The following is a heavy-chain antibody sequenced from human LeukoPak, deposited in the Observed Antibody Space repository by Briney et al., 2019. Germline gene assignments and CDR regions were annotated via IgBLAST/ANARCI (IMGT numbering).Heavy chain of an antibody. J-gene: IGHJ5*02. V-gene: IGHV1-69*13. D-gene: IGHD4-17*01. CDR3: AREYSSWPVTTYLNWFDP. Sequence: GASVKVSCKTSGGTFTSYAITWVRQAPGQGLEWMGKIIPISGTTNYAQKFQGRVTFTADESTSTAYMELSSLRSEDTAVYYCAREYSSWPVTTYLNWFDPWGQGTLVTVSS. CDR2: IIPISGTT. CDR1: GGTFTSYA.